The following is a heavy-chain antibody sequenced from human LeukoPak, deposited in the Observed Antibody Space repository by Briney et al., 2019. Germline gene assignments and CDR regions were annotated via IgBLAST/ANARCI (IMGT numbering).Heavy chain of an antibody. V-gene: IGHV4-59*01. Sequence: SETLSLTCTVSGGSISSYYWSWIRQPPGKGLEWIGYIYYSGSTNYNPSLKSRVTISVDTSKNQFSLKLSSVTAADTAVYYCARGVGALLTTFDYWGQGTLVTVSS. D-gene: IGHD1-26*01. J-gene: IGHJ4*02. CDR3: ARGVGALLTTFDY. CDR1: GGSISSYY. CDR2: IYYSGST.